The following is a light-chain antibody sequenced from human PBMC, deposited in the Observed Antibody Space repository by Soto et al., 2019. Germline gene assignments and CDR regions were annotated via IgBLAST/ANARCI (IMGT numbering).Light chain of an antibody. Sequence: IVLTQSPGTLSLSPGERATLSRRASQTVSSSYLAWYQQKPGQAPRLLIYGASSRATGIPDRFSGSGSGTDFTLTISRLEPEDFAVYYCQQYGSSPVTFGQGTKLEIK. CDR2: GAS. V-gene: IGKV3-20*01. CDR1: QTVSSSY. CDR3: QQYGSSPVT. J-gene: IGKJ2*01.